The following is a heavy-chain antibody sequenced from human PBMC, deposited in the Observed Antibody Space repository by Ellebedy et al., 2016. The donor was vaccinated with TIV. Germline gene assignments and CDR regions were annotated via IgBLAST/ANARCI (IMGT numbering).Heavy chain of an antibody. CDR3: AKGVGAIAY. CDR2: ISGSGGST. J-gene: IGHJ4*02. V-gene: IGHV3-23*01. CDR1: GFTFSSYA. D-gene: IGHD1-26*01. Sequence: GESLKISCAASGFTFSSYAMSWVRQAPGKGLEWVSAISGSGGSTYYADSVKGRFTISRDNSKDTLYLQMNSLRAEDTAVYYCAKGVGAIAYWGQGTLVTVSS.